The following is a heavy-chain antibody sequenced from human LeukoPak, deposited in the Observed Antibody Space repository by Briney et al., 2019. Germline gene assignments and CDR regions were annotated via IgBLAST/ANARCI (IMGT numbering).Heavy chain of an antibody. CDR3: LQWLVLDY. V-gene: IGHV3-23*01. J-gene: IGHJ4*02. Sequence: GGSLRLSCAASGFTFSKDDFHWVRQAPGKGLEWVSAISGSGGSTYYADSVKGRFTISRDNSKNTLYLQMNSLRAEDTAVYYCLQWLVLDYWGQGTLVTVSS. D-gene: IGHD6-19*01. CDR2: ISGSGGST. CDR1: GFTFSKDD.